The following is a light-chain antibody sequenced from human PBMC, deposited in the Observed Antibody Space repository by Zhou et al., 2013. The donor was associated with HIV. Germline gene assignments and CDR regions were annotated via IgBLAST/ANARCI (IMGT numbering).Light chain of an antibody. Sequence: EIVLTQSPGTLSLSPGERVTLSCRASQSVSSSYLAWYQQKPGQAPRLLIYGASSRATGIPDRFSGSGSGTDFTLTISSLQSEDFAVYYCQHYNNWPPGSFGQGTKLEIK. CDR3: QHYNNWPPGS. V-gene: IGKV3-20*01. CDR1: QSVSSSY. J-gene: IGKJ2*04. CDR2: GAS.